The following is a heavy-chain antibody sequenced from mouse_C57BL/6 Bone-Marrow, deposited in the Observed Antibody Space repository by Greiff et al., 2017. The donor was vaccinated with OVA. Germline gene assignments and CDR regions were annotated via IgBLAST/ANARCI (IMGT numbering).Heavy chain of an antibody. D-gene: IGHD2-1*01. CDR3: ARHENYGNYLAWFAY. CDR1: GFTFSDYY. V-gene: IGHV5-12*01. Sequence: EVQLVESGGGLVQPGGSLKLSCAASGFTFSDYYMYWVRQTPEKRLEWVAYISNGGGSTYYPDTVKGRFTISRDNAKNTLYLQMSRLKSEDTAMYYCARHENYGNYLAWFAYWGQGTLVTVSA. CDR2: ISNGGGST. J-gene: IGHJ3*01.